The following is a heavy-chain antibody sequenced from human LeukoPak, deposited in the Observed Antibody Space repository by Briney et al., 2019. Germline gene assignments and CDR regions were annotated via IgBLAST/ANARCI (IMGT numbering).Heavy chain of an antibody. J-gene: IGHJ5*02. D-gene: IGHD3-10*01. CDR2: INHSGST. V-gene: IGHV4-34*01. CDR3: AEWRAFYFGASQGFDP. CDR1: GGSFSGYY. Sequence: SSETLSLTCAVYGGSFSGYYWSWIRQPPGKGLEWIGEINHSGSTNYNPSLKSRVTISVDTSKNQFSLKLSSVTAADTAVYYCAEWRAFYFGASQGFDPWGQGTLVTVSS.